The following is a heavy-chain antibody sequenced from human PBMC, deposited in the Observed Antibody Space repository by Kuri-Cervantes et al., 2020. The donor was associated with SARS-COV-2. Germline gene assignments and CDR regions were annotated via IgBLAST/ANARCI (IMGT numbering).Heavy chain of an antibody. CDR3: ARDSLSYYDSSGYYLTDAFDI. CDR2: IYYSGST. D-gene: IGHD3-22*01. CDR1: GGSISSGGYY. J-gene: IGHJ3*02. Sequence: SETLSLTCAVSGGSISSGGYYWSWIRQHPGRGLEWIGYIYYSGSTYYNPSLESRVTISVDTSKNQFSLKLSSVTAADTAVYYCARDSLSYYDSSGYYLTDAFDIWGQGTMVTVSS. V-gene: IGHV4-31*11.